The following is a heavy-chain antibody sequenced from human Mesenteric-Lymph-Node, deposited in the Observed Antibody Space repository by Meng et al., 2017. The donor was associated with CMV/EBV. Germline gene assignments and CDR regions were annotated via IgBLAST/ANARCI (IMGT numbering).Heavy chain of an antibody. J-gene: IGHJ5*02. V-gene: IGHV4-39*01. CDR3: ARHFAGRARAQWELHWFDP. CDR2: IYYSGST. Sequence: ISSSSYYWGWIRQPPVKGLEWIGSIYYSGSTYYNPSLKSRVTISVDTSKNQFSLKLSSVTAADTAVYYCARHFAGRARAQWELHWFDPWGQGTLVTVSS. CDR1: ISSSSYY. D-gene: IGHD1-26*01.